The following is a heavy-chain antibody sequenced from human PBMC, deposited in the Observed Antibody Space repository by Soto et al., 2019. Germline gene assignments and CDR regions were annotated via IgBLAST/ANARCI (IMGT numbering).Heavy chain of an antibody. CDR3: ARGYCSGGSCYRNWFDP. D-gene: IGHD2-15*01. CDR2: IYSGGST. V-gene: IGHV3-53*04. Sequence: GGSLRLSCAASGFTVSSNYMSWVRQAPGKGLEWVSVIYSGGSTYYADSVKGRFTISRHNSKNTLYLQMNSLRAEDTAVYYCARGYCSGGSCYRNWFDPWGQGTLVTVSS. CDR1: GFTVSSNY. J-gene: IGHJ5*02.